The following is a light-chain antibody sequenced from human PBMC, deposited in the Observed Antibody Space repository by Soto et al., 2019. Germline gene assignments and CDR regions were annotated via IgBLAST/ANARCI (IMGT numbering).Light chain of an antibody. Sequence: DIQMTQSPSTLSASVGDRVTITCRASQSLNNWLAWYQQKPGKAPKLLIYKAYSLESGVPSRFSGSGSGTEFTLTISSLQPDDFATYYCKQYNSYSWTFGQGTKVDIK. CDR2: KAY. J-gene: IGKJ1*01. CDR1: QSLNNW. CDR3: KQYNSYSWT. V-gene: IGKV1-5*03.